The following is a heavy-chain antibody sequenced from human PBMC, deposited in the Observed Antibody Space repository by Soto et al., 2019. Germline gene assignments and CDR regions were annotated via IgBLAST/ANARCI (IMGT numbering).Heavy chain of an antibody. J-gene: IGHJ4*02. D-gene: IGHD1-26*01. CDR2: IIPTFGTA. Sequence: QVQLVQSGTVVQRRGSSVKVSCQASGGSFSSHGMAWVRQAPGQGLEWMGGIIPTFGTATYAPKFQGRVTITADKSTNTVYMELSSLRSEDTAVYYCASERSAQDFDFWGQGTLMTVSS. V-gene: IGHV1-69*06. CDR3: ASERSAQDFDF. CDR1: GGSFSSHG.